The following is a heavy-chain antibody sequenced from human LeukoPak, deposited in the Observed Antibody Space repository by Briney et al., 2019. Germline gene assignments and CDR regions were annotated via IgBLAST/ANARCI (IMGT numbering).Heavy chain of an antibody. CDR2: INAGNGNT. D-gene: IGHD5-12*01. CDR1: GYTFTSYA. CDR3: ARGPSGYSGYDCWFDP. V-gene: IGHV1-3*03. J-gene: IGHJ5*02. Sequence: ASVKVSCKASGYTFTSYAMHWVRQAPGQRLEWMGWINAGNGNTKYSQEFQGRVTITRDTSASTAYMELSSLRSEDMAVYYCARGPSGYSGYDCWFDPWGQGTLVTVSS.